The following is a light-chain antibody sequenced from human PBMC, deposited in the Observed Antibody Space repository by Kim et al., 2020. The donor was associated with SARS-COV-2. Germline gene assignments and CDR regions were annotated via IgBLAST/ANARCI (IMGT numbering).Light chain of an antibody. CDR1: QSVSSSY. CDR2: GAS. J-gene: IGKJ5*01. V-gene: IGKV3-20*01. CDR3: QQYDSSPIT. Sequence: PGERATLSCRASQSVSSSYLAWHQQKPGQAPRLLIYGASSRATGIPDRFGGSGSGTDFTLTISRLEPEDFAVYYCQQYDSSPITFGQGTRLEIK.